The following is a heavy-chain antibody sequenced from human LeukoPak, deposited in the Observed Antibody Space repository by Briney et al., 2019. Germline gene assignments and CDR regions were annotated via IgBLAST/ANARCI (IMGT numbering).Heavy chain of an antibody. CDR3: VRGQVGRLQWRVDGMDV. J-gene: IGHJ6*02. CDR2: VICDGKHI. Sequence: GGSLRLSCVGSGFTFYAYLMTWVRQAPGKVLERVSPVICDGKHIYYANSMRDRAIISGDAARDSQFLQVSSLGAENAAVYYCVRGQVGRLQWRVDGMDVWGQGTPVTVSS. CDR1: GFTFYAYL. D-gene: IGHD6-19*01. V-gene: IGHV3-21*01.